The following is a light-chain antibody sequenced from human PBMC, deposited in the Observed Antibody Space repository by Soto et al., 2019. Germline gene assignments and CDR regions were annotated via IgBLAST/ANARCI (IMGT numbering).Light chain of an antibody. J-gene: IGKJ1*01. CDR1: QSISSY. V-gene: IGKV1-39*01. CDR2: AAS. Sequence: DIQMIQSPSSLSASVGDRVTITCRASQSISSYLNWYHQKPGKAPKLLIYAASSLQSGVPSRFSGSGSGTDFALTISSLQPEDFATYYCQQTYNTPWTFGQGTKVDIK. CDR3: QQTYNTPWT.